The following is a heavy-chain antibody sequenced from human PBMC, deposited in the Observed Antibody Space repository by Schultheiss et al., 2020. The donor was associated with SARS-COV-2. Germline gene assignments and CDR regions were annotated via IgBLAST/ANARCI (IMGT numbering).Heavy chain of an antibody. V-gene: IGHV3-7*03. Sequence: GGSLRLSCAVSGFTFGGYWMSWVRQAPGKGLEWVANIKEDESEKYYADSVKGRFTISRDNAKNSVYLQMNSLRAEDTGVYYCARNYGPYDYWGQGTLVTVSS. CDR2: IKEDESEK. CDR3: ARNYGPYDY. D-gene: IGHD3-16*01. J-gene: IGHJ4*02. CDR1: GFTFGGYW.